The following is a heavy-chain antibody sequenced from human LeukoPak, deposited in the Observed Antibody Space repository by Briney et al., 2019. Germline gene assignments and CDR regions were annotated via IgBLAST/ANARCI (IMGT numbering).Heavy chain of an antibody. D-gene: IGHD3-16*01. J-gene: IGHJ4*02. CDR1: GYTFTSYY. V-gene: IGHV1-46*01. CDR2: INPSGGST. CDR3: ARGKSVMITFGGVMGY. Sequence: ASVKVSCKASGYTFTSYYMHWVRQAPGQGLEWMGIINPSGGSTSYAQKFQGRVTMTRDTSTSTVYMELSSLRSEDTAVYYCARGKSVMITFGGVMGYWGQGTLVTVSS.